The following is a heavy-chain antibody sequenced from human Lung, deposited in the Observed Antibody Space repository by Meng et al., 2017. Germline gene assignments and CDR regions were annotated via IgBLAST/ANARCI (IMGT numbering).Heavy chain of an antibody. CDR3: ARGPTTMAHDFDY. J-gene: IGHJ4*02. D-gene: IGHD4-11*01. Sequence: QGQLHQWGAGLLKPSETLSPPCLVSGGSFSDYYWSWIRQPPGKGLEWIGEINHSGSTNYNPSLESRATISVDTSQNNLSLKLSSVTAADSAVYYCARGPTTMAHDFDYWGQGTLVTVSS. CDR2: INHSGST. V-gene: IGHV4-34*01. CDR1: GGSFSDYY.